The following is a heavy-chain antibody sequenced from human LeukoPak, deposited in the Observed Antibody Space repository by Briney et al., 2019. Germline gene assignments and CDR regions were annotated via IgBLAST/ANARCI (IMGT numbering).Heavy chain of an antibody. CDR3: ATRTYGSGSYPRAY. CDR1: GGSISSYY. J-gene: IGHJ4*02. V-gene: IGHV4-4*07. CDR2: IYTSGST. D-gene: IGHD3-10*01. Sequence: SETLSLTCTVSGGSISSYYWSWIRQPAGKGLEWIGRIYTSGSTNYNPSLKSRVTMSVDTSKNQFSLKLSSVTAADTAVYYCATRTYGSGSYPRAYWGQGTLVTVSS.